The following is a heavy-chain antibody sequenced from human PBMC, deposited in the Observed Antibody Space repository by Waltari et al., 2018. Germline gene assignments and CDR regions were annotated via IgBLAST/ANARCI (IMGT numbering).Heavy chain of an antibody. Sequence: EVQLVESGGGLVQPGRSLRLSCAASGFTFDAYAMHWVRQAPGKGLEWVSGISWNSGSIGYADSVKGRFTISRDNAKNSLYLQMNSLRAEDTALYYCAKGVTMVRGGNFDYWGQGTLVTVSS. J-gene: IGHJ4*02. CDR1: GFTFDAYA. CDR2: ISWNSGSI. V-gene: IGHV3-9*01. D-gene: IGHD3-10*01. CDR3: AKGVTMVRGGNFDY.